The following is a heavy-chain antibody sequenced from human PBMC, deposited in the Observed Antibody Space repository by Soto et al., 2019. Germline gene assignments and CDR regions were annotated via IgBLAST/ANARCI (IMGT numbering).Heavy chain of an antibody. V-gene: IGHV1-69*01. CDR1: GGTFSSYG. J-gene: IGHJ5*02. CDR2: IIPAFRKA. D-gene: IGHD6-13*01. Sequence: QVQLVQSGAEVKKPGSSVKVSCKASGGTFSSYGISWVRQAPGQGLEWMGGIIPAFRKANYAQKFQGRVTITADEPTSTAYMELSSLRSEDTAVYYCARDRGIAAAGSGGNWLDPWGQGTLVTVSS. CDR3: ARDRGIAAAGSGGNWLDP.